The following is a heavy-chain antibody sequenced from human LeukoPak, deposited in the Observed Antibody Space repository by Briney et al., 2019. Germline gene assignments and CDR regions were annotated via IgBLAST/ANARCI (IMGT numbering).Heavy chain of an antibody. J-gene: IGHJ4*02. V-gene: IGHV3-48*03. CDR3: GRGPGYRSDY. Sequence: GGSLRLSCAASGLTFSSYDMNWVRQAPGKGLEWVSYISNSGTTVYHADSVRGRFTISRDNTKNSLYLQMNSLTVEDTAVYYCGRGPGYRSDYWGQGTLVTVSS. CDR2: ISNSGTTV. CDR1: GLTFSSYD. D-gene: IGHD5-12*01.